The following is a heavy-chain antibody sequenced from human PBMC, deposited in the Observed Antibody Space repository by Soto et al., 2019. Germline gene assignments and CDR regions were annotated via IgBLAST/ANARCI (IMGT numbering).Heavy chain of an antibody. V-gene: IGHV4-34*01. CDR3: ARGGGYSYGYWYYYYYYMDV. Sequence: SETLSLTCAVYGGSFSGYYWSWIRQPPGKGLEWIGEINHSGSTNYNPSLKSRVTISVDTSKNQFSLKLSSVTAADTAVYYCARGGGYSYGYWYYYYYYMDVWGKGTTVTVSS. J-gene: IGHJ6*03. CDR2: INHSGST. D-gene: IGHD5-18*01. CDR1: GGSFSGYY.